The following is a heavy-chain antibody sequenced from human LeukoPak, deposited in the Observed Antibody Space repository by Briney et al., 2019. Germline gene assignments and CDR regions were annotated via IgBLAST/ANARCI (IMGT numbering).Heavy chain of an antibody. Sequence: GGSLRLSCAASGFSFSNYAMHWVRQAPGKGLEWVAAISYDGNDKYYADSVKGRFTISRDNSRDTLYLQMNSLRAEDTAVYYCVKDGFAGDNEDVSFDHWGQGTLVTVSS. J-gene: IGHJ4*02. CDR2: ISYDGNDK. D-gene: IGHD4-17*01. V-gene: IGHV3-30*04. CDR3: VKDGFAGDNEDVSFDH. CDR1: GFSFSNYA.